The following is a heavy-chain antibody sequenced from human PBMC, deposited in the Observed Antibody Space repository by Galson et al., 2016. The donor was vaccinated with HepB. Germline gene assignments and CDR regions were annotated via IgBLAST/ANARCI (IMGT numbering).Heavy chain of an antibody. D-gene: IGHD6-25*01. CDR3: ARAEATWDGGGANWSDP. CDR1: GDSVSSDGAA. Sequence: CAISGDSVSSDGAAWNWIRQSPSRGLEWLGRTYYRSKWYNAYALSVKSRITINPDTSKNQFPLQLNSVTPEDTAGYYCARAEATWDGGGANWSDPWGQGTLVTVSS. J-gene: IGHJ5*02. V-gene: IGHV6-1*01. CDR2: TYYRSKWYN.